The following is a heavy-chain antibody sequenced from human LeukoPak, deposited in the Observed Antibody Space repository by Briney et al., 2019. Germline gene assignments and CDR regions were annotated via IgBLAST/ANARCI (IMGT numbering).Heavy chain of an antibody. V-gene: IGHV3-23*01. D-gene: IGHD1-1*01. CDR1: GFSCSNYG. CDR3: AKATGTLGN. CDR2: ITGNGATT. Sequence: PGGSLCLSCAASGFSCSNYGLTWFRQAPGKGLEGFSGITGNGATTYYADSVKGRFTISRDNSRNTVYLQMNSLRAEDTAVYYCAKATGTLGNWGQGTLVTVSS. J-gene: IGHJ4*02.